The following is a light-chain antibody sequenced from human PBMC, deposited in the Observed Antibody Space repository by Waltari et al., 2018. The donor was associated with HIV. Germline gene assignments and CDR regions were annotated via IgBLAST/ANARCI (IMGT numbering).Light chain of an antibody. CDR2: KAS. CDR1: QSINSW. Sequence: DIQMTQSPSTLSASVGDRVTITCRASQSINSWLAWYQQKPGKAPKLLIYKASNLESGVPSRLSGSGSGTEFTLTISSLQTDDFATYYCQQYENSPWTFGQGTKVEIK. CDR3: QQYENSPWT. V-gene: IGKV1-5*03. J-gene: IGKJ1*01.